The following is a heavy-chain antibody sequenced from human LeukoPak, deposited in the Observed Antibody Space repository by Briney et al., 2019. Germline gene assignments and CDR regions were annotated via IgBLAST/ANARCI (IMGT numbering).Heavy chain of an antibody. Sequence: SLKLSCPASGCTFSSYAMGWVRQAPGHGLEWVGGISPIFGTADYAQTFQGRVTITADESTSTAYMELSSLRSEDTAVYYCARDRSNYYDNAGFDYWGQGTLVTVSS. CDR1: GCTFSSYA. V-gene: IGHV1-69*13. D-gene: IGHD3-22*01. J-gene: IGHJ4*02. CDR3: ARDRSNYYDNAGFDY. CDR2: ISPIFGTA.